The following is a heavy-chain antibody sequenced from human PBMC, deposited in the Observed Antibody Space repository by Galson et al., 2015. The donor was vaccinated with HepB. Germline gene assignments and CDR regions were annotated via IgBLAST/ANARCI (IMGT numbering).Heavy chain of an antibody. D-gene: IGHD2/OR15-2a*01. CDR1: GFTFSSYT. CDR2: ISSSSSYI. Sequence: SLRLSCAASGFTFSSYTINWVRQAPGKGLEWVSSISSSSSYIYYADSVKGRFTISRDNAKNSPYLQMNSLRAEDTAVYYCARLSIGRSDFDYWGQGTLVTVSS. J-gene: IGHJ4*02. V-gene: IGHV3-21*01. CDR3: ARLSIGRSDFDY.